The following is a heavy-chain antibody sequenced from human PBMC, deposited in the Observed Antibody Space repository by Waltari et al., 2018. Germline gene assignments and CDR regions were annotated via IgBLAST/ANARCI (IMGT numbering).Heavy chain of an antibody. V-gene: IGHV3-74*01. J-gene: IGHJ4*02. Sequence: EVQLVESGGGLIQPGGSLRLSCAASGFTLSTYWLRWVRQVPGKGLVWVSRIDTHGSRTDYADSVKGRFTISRDNAKNTLYLQMNSLRVEDTALYYCARDLGGSGSDWGQGTLVTVSS. CDR1: GFTLSTYW. D-gene: IGHD1-26*01. CDR2: IDTHGSRT. CDR3: ARDLGGSGSD.